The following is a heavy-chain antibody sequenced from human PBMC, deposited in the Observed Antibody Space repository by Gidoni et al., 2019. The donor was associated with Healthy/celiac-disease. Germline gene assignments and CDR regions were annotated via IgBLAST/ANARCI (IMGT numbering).Heavy chain of an antibody. J-gene: IGHJ5*02. CDR2: ISWNSGSI. V-gene: IGHV3-9*01. CDR1: GFTFDDYA. D-gene: IGHD4-17*01. CDR3: AKAAYGDYSNWFDP. Sequence: EVQLVESGGGLVQPGWSLRLSCAASGFTFDDYAMHWVRQAPGKGLEWVSGISWNSGSIGYADSVKGRFTISRDNAKNSLYLQMNSLRAEDTALYYCAKAAYGDYSNWFDPWGQGTLVTVSS.